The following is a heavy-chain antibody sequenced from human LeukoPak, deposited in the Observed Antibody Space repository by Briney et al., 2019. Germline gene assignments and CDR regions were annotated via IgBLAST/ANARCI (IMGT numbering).Heavy chain of an antibody. CDR3: AKFGGDIVVVPAVLFDY. Sequence: GGSLRLSCAASGFTVSSNYMSWVRQAPGKGLEWVSVIYSGGSTYYADSVKGRFTISRDNSKNTLYLQMNSLRAEDTAVYYCAKFGGDIVVVPAVLFDYWGQGTLVTVSS. CDR1: GFTVSSNY. V-gene: IGHV3-53*01. D-gene: IGHD2-2*01. CDR2: IYSGGST. J-gene: IGHJ4*02.